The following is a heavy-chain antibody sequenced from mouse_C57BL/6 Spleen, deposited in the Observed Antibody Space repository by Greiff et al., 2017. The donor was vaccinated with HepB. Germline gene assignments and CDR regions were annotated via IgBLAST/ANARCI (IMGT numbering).Heavy chain of an antibody. CDR3: ARFYYDYGFDY. CDR2: IDPSDSYT. J-gene: IGHJ2*01. V-gene: IGHV1-50*01. Sequence: QVQLQQPGAELVKPGASVKLSCKASGYTFTSYWMQWVKQRPGQGLEWIGEIDPSDSYTNYNQKFKGKATLTVDTSSSTAYMQLSSLTSEDSAVYYCARFYYDYGFDYWGQGTTLTVSS. CDR1: GYTFTSYW. D-gene: IGHD2-4*01.